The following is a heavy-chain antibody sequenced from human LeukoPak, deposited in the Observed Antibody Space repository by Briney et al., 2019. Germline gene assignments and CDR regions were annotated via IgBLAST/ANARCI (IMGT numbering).Heavy chain of an antibody. D-gene: IGHD3-3*01. CDR1: GFTFSSYA. Sequence: PGGSLRLSCAASGFTFSSYAMSWVRQAPGKGLEWVSAISGSGGSTYYADSVKGRFTISRDNSKNTLYLQMNSLRAEDTAVYYCAKDVPYYDFWSGSLAFDIWGQGTMVTVSS. CDR2: ISGSGGST. V-gene: IGHV3-23*01. J-gene: IGHJ3*02. CDR3: AKDVPYYDFWSGSLAFDI.